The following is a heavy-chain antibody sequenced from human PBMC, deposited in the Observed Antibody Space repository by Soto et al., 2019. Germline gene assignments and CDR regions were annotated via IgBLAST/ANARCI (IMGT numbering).Heavy chain of an antibody. V-gene: IGHV4-31*03. CDR1: GGSISSGGYY. J-gene: IGHJ5*02. CDR3: ARDDYRCDWFDP. CDR2: IYYSGSN. Sequence: QVQLQESGPGLVKPSQTLSLTCNVSGGSISSGGYYWSWIGQRPGKGREGIGYIYYSGSNYYNPFLKSRVNISVGTSKNQFSLKLSSVTAADTAVYYCARDDYRCDWFDPWGQGTLVTVSS. D-gene: IGHD4-4*01.